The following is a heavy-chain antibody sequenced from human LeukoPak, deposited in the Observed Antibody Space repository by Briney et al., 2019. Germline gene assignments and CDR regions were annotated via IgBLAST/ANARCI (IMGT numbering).Heavy chain of an antibody. Sequence: KTSERLSLTCTVSGASISSYFWTWIRQSPGKGLEWIGYISNIGSTNYNPSLKSRVTISVDTSKNQFSLKLSSVTAADTAMYYCARVSGYDWESFYDYWGQGSLVTVSS. CDR2: ISNIGST. V-gene: IGHV4-59*01. D-gene: IGHD5-12*01. CDR3: ARVSGYDWESFYDY. CDR1: GASISSYF. J-gene: IGHJ4*02.